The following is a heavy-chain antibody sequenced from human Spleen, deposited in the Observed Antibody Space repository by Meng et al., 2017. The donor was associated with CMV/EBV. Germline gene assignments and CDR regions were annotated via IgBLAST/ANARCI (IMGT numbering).Heavy chain of an antibody. CDR3: ARESMDTALVRQSYYYYYYGMDV. CDR1: GFTLSDYE. Sequence: GGSLRLSCAASGFTLSDYEMNWVRQAPGKGLEWVSYISSSGTTMYYADSVKGRFTISRDSAKNSLYLQMTGLTAEDTAVYYCARESMDTALVRQSYYYYYYGMDVWGQGTTVTVSS. D-gene: IGHD5-18*01. V-gene: IGHV3-48*03. CDR2: ISSSGTTM. J-gene: IGHJ6*02.